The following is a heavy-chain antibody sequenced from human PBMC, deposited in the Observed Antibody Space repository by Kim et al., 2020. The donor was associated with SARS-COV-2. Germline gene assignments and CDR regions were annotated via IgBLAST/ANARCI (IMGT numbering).Heavy chain of an antibody. CDR1: GFTFSSYS. CDR3: ARASSGWYWYYYGMDV. V-gene: IGHV3-21*01. CDR2: ISSSSSYI. Sequence: GGSLRLSFAASGFTFSSYSMNWVRQAPGKGLEWVSSISSSSSYIYYADSVKGRFTISRDNAKNSLYLQMNSLRAEDTAVYYCARASSGWYWYYYGMDVWGQGTTVTVSS. J-gene: IGHJ6*02. D-gene: IGHD6-19*01.